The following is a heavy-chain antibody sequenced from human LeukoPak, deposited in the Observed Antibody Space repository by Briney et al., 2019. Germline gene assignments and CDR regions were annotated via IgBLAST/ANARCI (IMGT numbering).Heavy chain of an antibody. J-gene: IGHJ6*02. V-gene: IGHV3-23*01. Sequence: GGSLRLSCAASGLTASHNVNNAMSWVRHAPGKGLEWVSGITTSGSTYYADSVKGRFTISRENSNNILYLHMDSLRAEDTAVYYCAKAPVWNYYYGLDVWGQGTTVTVSS. CDR1: GLTASHNVNNA. CDR3: AKAPVWNYYYGLDV. CDR2: ITTSGST. D-gene: IGHD2-21*01.